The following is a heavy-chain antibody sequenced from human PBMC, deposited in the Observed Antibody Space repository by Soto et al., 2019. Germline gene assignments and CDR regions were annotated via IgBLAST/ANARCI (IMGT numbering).Heavy chain of an antibody. CDR1: GFTFSSCG. V-gene: IGHV3-30*18. D-gene: IGHD2-2*01. J-gene: IGHJ6*02. CDR2: ISYDGSNK. Sequence: QVQLVESGGGVVQPGRSLRLSCAASGFTFSSCGMHWVRQAPGKGLEWVAVISYDGSNKFYADSVKGRLTISRDNSKNTLFLQMNSLRPEDTAVYYCAKGQHCSSTSCYFYYYGTDVWGQGTTVAVSS. CDR3: AKGQHCSSTSCYFYYYGTDV.